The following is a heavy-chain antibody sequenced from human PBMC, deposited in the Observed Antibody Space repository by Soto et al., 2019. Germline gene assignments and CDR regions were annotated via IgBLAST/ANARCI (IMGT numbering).Heavy chain of an antibody. CDR3: ATVAVATIYNWFDP. J-gene: IGHJ5*02. CDR1: GGSFSGYY. CDR2: INHSGST. D-gene: IGHD5-12*01. V-gene: IGHV4-34*01. Sequence: SETLSLTCAVYGGSFSGYYWSWIRQPPGKGLEWIGEINHSGSTNYNPSLKSRVTISVDTSKNQFSLKLSSVTAADTAVYYCATVAVATIYNWFDPWGQGTLVTVSS.